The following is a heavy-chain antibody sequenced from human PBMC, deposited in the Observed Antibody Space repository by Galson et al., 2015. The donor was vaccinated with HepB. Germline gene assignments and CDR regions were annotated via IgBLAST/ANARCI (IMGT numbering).Heavy chain of an antibody. CDR3: AREYSGSYLGD. CDR1: GFTFSSYG. Sequence: SLRLSCAASGFTFSSYGMHWVRQAPGKGLEWVAVIWYDGSNKYYADSVKGRFTISRDNSKNTLYLQMNSLRAEDTAVYYCAREYSGSYLGDWGQGTLVTVSS. D-gene: IGHD1-26*01. J-gene: IGHJ4*02. CDR2: IWYDGSNK. V-gene: IGHV3-33*01.